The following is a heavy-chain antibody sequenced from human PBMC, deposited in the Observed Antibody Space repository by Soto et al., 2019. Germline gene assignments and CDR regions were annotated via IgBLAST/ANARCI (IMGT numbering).Heavy chain of an antibody. V-gene: IGHV1-18*04. CDR3: ARYSVRGSHVPDHYGMDV. D-gene: IGHD1-20*01. J-gene: IGHJ6*02. CDR2: ISTYTGNT. CDR1: GYTFTNYG. Sequence: QLHLVQSEAEVKKPGASVSVYCKASGYTFTNYGITWVRQAPGHGLEWRVWISTYTGNTNYAQKLQGRVTMTTETSTSTAYMDLTSLRPGDTAVYYCARYSVRGSHVPDHYGMDVWGQGTTVTVSS.